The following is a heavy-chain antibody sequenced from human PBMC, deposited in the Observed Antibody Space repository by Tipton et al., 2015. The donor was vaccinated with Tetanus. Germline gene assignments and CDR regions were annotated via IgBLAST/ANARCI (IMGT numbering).Heavy chain of an antibody. CDR2: IYENGDT. V-gene: IGHV4-39*01. CDR1: GDSISSSTYY. CDR3: ARHFPFAPIAS. J-gene: IGHJ5*02. D-gene: IGHD2-21*01. Sequence: GLVKPSETLTLTCSLSGDSISSSTYYWGWIRQPPGKGLEWIGRIYENGDTYYNPSLKRRLTISVDTSKNQFSLRLTSVTAAETAIYYCARHFPFAPIASWGQGTPVTVSS.